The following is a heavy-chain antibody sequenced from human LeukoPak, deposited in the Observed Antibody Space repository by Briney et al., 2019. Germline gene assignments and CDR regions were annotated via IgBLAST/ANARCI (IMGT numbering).Heavy chain of an antibody. CDR2: ISYDGNKK. CDR3: VKDRSPMFYYDSSGLAGLDV. CDR1: GFTFSSYG. Sequence: PGGSLRLSCAASGFTFSSYGMHWVRQAPGKGLEWVAAISYDGNKKYYADSVKGRFTISRDNSKRMPYLQMNSLSAEDTAVYYCVKDRSPMFYYDSSGLAGLDVWGQGTTVTVSS. D-gene: IGHD3-22*01. J-gene: IGHJ6*02. V-gene: IGHV3-30*18.